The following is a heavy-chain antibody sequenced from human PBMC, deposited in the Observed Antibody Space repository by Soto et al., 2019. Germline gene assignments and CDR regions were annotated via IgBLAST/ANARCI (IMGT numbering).Heavy chain of an antibody. V-gene: IGHV3-23*01. J-gene: IGHJ4*02. D-gene: IGHD3-9*01. CDR2: ISGSGGST. Sequence: EVQLLESGGGLVQPGGSLRLSCAASGFTFSSYAMSWVRQAPGKGLEWVSAISGSGGSTYYADSVKGRFTISRDNSKNTLYLQMNSLRAEDTAVYYCAKEPFDWLLLNDGGPYCFDYWGQGTLVTVSS. CDR1: GFTFSSYA. CDR3: AKEPFDWLLLNDGGPYCFDY.